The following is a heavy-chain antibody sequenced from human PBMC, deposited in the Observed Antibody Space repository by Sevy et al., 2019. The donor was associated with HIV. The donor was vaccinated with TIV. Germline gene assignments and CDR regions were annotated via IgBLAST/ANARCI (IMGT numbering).Heavy chain of an antibody. CDR3: AKDIGATGIAVVAN. Sequence: GGSLRLSCAASGFTFSSYWMHWVRQAPGKGLEWVANIKQDGSEKYYVDSVKGRFTISRDNAKNALFLQMNSLRAEDTALYYCAKDIGATGIAVVANWGQGIQVTVSS. CDR2: IKQDGSEK. CDR1: GFTFSSYW. J-gene: IGHJ4*02. V-gene: IGHV3-7*03. D-gene: IGHD6-19*01.